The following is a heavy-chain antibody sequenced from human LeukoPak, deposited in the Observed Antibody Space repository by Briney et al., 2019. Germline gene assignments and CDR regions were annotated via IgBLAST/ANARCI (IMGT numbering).Heavy chain of an antibody. D-gene: IGHD2/OR15-2a*01. V-gene: IGHV3-66*02. CDR2: IYSGGST. CDR1: GFTVSSNY. J-gene: IGHJ3*02. Sequence: GGSLRLXCAASGFTVSSNYMSWGRQAPGKGLEWVSVIYSGGSTYYADSVKGRFTISRDNSKNTLHLQMNSLRAVDTAVYYCARDRVPKGIDAFDIWGQGTMVTVSS. CDR3: ARDRVPKGIDAFDI.